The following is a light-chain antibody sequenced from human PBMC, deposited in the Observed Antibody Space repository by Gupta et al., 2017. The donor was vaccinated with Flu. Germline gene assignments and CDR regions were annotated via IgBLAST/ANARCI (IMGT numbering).Light chain of an antibody. J-gene: IGKJ3*01. CDR1: QSVNSK. CDR2: GAS. V-gene: IGKV3-15*01. Sequence: DIVITQSAATLSVSAGERATLYWMASQSVNSKLAWYQQKPGQNPRLLIHGASTRATSIPARFIGSGSGTAFNLNSSSLQSEEFSVYYCKHYNTWPPITFGPGTKVDIK. CDR3: KHYNTWPPIT.